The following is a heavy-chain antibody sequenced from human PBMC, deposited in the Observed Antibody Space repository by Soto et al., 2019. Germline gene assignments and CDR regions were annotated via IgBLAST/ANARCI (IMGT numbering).Heavy chain of an antibody. CDR3: ARAAAGTGDFDF. V-gene: IGHV4-30-2*01. CDR2: IYPSGST. D-gene: IGHD6-13*01. J-gene: IGHJ4*02. Sequence: PSETLSLTCAVSGGSISSDSYSWSWIRQPPGKGLEWIGYIYPSGSTSYNPSFKSRVTISVDRSKRQFSLKLTSVTAADTAVYYCARAAAGTGDFDFWGPGTLVTVSS. CDR1: GGSISSDSYS.